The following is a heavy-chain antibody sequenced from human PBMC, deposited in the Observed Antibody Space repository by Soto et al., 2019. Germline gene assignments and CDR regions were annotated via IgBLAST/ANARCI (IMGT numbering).Heavy chain of an antibody. V-gene: IGHV1-69*13. CDR1: GGTFSSYA. CDR3: ASPLSYDYVWGSYRPYCYGMDV. CDR2: IIPIFGTA. J-gene: IGHJ6*02. D-gene: IGHD3-16*02. Sequence: ASVKVSCKASGGTFSSYAISWVRQAPGQGLEWMGGIIPIFGTANYAQKFQGRVTITADESTSTAYMELSSLRSEDTAVYYCASPLSYDYVWGSYRPYCYGMDVWGQGTTVTVS.